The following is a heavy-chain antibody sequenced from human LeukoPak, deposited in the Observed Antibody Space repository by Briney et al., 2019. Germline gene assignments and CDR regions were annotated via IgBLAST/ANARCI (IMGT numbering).Heavy chain of an antibody. Sequence: PSETLSLTCTVSGGSISPYYWSWIRQPAGKGLEWIGRIYTSGATNYNPSLSSRVTMSLDTSKNQFSLELRSVTAADTAVYYCARNREYRRGWYYFDDWGQGTLVTVSS. CDR2: IYTSGAT. D-gene: IGHD6-19*01. J-gene: IGHJ4*02. V-gene: IGHV4-4*07. CDR1: GGSISPYY. CDR3: ARNREYRRGWYYFDD.